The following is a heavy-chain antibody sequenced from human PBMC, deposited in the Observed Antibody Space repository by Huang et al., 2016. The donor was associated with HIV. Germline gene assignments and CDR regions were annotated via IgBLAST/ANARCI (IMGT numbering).Heavy chain of an antibody. CDR3: ARGSLEYSVSSSLDY. J-gene: IGHJ4*02. Sequence: QVQLLQSGAEVKKPGSSVKVSCKASGGPFGNYSIAWVRQAPGQGLEWVGSRRPVFDSPNYAQKLQGRVRVTGDESTSTVYMELRDLRPDDTAVYFCARGSLEYSVSSSLDYWGQGTHVTVSS. V-gene: IGHV1-69*13. D-gene: IGHD4-4*01. CDR1: GGPFGNYS. CDR2: RRPVFDSP.